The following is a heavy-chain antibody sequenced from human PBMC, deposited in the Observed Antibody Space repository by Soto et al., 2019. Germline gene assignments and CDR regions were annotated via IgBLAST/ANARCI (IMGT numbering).Heavy chain of an antibody. CDR2: IWYDGSNK. CDR3: ARDRDPRYYYGMDV. Sequence: PGKGLEGVAVIWYDGSNKYYADSVKGRFTISRDNSKNTLYLQMNSLRAEDTAVYYCARDRDPRYYYGMDVWGQGTTVTVSS. J-gene: IGHJ6*02. V-gene: IGHV3-33*01.